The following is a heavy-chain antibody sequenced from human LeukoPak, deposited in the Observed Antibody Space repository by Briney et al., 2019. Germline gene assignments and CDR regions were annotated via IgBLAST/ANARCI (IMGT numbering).Heavy chain of an antibody. CDR2: IYYSGST. CDR3: ARNFREIRSGYYYPLDY. V-gene: IGHV4-39*01. D-gene: IGHD3-22*01. J-gene: IGHJ4*02. Sequence: SETLSLTCTVSGGSISSSSYYWGWIRQPPGKGLEWIGSIYYSGSTYYNPSLKSRVTISVDTSKNQFSLKLSSVTAADTAVYYCARNFREIRSGYYYPLDYWGQGTLVTVSS. CDR1: GGSISSSSYY.